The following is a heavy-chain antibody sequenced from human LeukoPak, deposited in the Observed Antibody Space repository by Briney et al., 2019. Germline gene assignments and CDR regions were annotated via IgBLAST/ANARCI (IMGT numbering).Heavy chain of an antibody. J-gene: IGHJ4*02. Sequence: SETLSLACSVSGGSISSYYWSWIRQPPGKGLEWIGYIYYSGSTKYNPSLESRVTISVDTSKSQFSLKLSSVTTADTAVYYCARGGGSPEFWGQGTQVTVSS. D-gene: IGHD1-26*01. V-gene: IGHV4-59*01. CDR2: IYYSGST. CDR3: ARGGGSPEF. CDR1: GGSISSYY.